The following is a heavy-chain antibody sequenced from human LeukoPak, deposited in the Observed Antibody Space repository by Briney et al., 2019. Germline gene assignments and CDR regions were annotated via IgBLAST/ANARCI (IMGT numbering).Heavy chain of an antibody. CDR1: GFTFSSYA. CDR2: ISYDGSNK. V-gene: IGHV3-30-3*01. CDR3: ARDQRSGIDGDAFDI. D-gene: IGHD1-26*01. J-gene: IGHJ3*02. Sequence: PPGRSLRLSCAASGFTFSSYAMHWVRQAPGKGLEWVAVISYDGSNKYYADSVKGRFTISRDNSKNTLYLQMNSLRAEDTAVYYCARDQRSGIDGDAFDIWGQGTMVTVSS.